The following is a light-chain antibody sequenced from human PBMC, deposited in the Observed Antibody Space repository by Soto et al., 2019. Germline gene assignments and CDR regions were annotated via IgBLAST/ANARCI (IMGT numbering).Light chain of an antibody. V-gene: IGKV3-20*01. CDR2: GAS. CDR1: QSVSSSY. Sequence: EIVLTQSPGTLSLSPGERATLSCRASQSVSSSYLAWYPQKPGQAPRLLIYGASGRATGIPDRFSGSGSGTDFTLTISRLEPEDFAVYYCQQYGSSPMYTFGQGTKLEIK. J-gene: IGKJ2*01. CDR3: QQYGSSPMYT.